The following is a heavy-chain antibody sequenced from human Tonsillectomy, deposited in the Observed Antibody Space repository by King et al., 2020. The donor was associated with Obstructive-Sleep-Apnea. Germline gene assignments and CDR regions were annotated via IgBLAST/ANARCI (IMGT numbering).Heavy chain of an antibody. CDR3: AKDHIPAAGIGGRVH. J-gene: IGHJ1*01. D-gene: IGHD6-13*01. CDR2: ISSSGTTK. CDR1: GFTFSDYY. V-gene: IGHV3-11*01. Sequence: GQLVQSGGGLVKPGGSLRLSCAASGFTFSDYYMNWIRQAPGTGLEWLSSISSSGTTKHYANSVKGRFTISRDNAKNSLYLQMNGLRAEDTAVYYCAKDHIPAAGIGGRVHWGQGTLVTVSS.